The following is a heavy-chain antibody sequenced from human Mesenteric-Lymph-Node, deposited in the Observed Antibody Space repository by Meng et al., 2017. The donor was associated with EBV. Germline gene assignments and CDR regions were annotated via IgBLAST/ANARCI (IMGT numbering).Heavy chain of an antibody. V-gene: IGHV3-74*01. Sequence: EVQLVESGGGLVQPGGSLRLSCAASGFTFSSYWMHWVRQAPGKGLVWVSRLNSDGSSTSYADSVKGRFTISRDNAKNTLFLEMNSLRAEDTAVYYCARGMQVWSDFDYWGQGTLVTVSS. CDR3: ARGMQVWSDFDY. CDR2: LNSDGSST. J-gene: IGHJ4*02. CDR1: GFTFSSYW. D-gene: IGHD5-18*01.